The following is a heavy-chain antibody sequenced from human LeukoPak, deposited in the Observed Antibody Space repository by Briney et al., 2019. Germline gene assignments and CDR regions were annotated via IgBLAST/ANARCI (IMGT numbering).Heavy chain of an antibody. CDR3: ARINWNDEYFDY. J-gene: IGHJ4*02. Sequence: GGSLRLSCAASGFTVSSNYMSWVRQAPGKGLEWVSVIYSGGSTYYADSVKGRFTISRDNSKNTLYLQMNSLRAEDTAVYYCARINWNDEYFDYWGQGTLVTVSS. D-gene: IGHD1-1*01. CDR1: GFTVSSNY. V-gene: IGHV3-66*01. CDR2: IYSGGST.